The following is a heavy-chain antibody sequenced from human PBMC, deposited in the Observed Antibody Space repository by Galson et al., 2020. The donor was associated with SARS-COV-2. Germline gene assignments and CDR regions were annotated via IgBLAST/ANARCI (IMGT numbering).Heavy chain of an antibody. J-gene: IGHJ4*02. CDR3: ARGRRDVTMLLMIATAASYYFDF. Sequence: SQASETLSLTCALYGESFSGYYWGWIRQSPGMGLEWIGEITPTGRINSSPSLKSRVTLAKDTSKNQFSLRLRSVTAADTAMYFCARGRRDVTMLLMIATAASYYFDFWGQGSLVSVTS. CDR1: GESFSGYY. D-gene: IGHD3-10*02. V-gene: IGHV4-34*01. CDR2: ITPTGRI.